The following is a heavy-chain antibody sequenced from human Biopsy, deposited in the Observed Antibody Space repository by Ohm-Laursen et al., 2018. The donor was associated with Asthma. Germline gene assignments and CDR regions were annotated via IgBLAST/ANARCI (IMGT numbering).Heavy chain of an antibody. V-gene: IGHV4-34*01. CDR1: GGSFSAYY. CDR2: INHSGST. D-gene: IGHD3-3*01. Sequence: SDTLSLTCAVYGGSFSAYYRSWIRQPPGKGLEWIAEINHSGSTNYNPSLKGRVTMSVDTSKNQLFLNLSSVTAADTAVYYCARAASTTVFWSGYSHNWFDPWGQGTLVTVSS. J-gene: IGHJ5*02. CDR3: ARAASTTVFWSGYSHNWFDP.